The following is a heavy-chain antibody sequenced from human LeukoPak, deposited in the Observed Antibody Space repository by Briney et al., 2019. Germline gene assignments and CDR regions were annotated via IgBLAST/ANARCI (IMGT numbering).Heavy chain of an antibody. J-gene: IGHJ3*02. D-gene: IGHD5-12*01. CDR3: TTDSFNGGSGFEAFDI. Sequence: KAGGSLRLSCVASGFSFNNAWMNWVRQAPGKGLEWVGRIKTKIEGGTTDYTTPVKGRFTISRDDSKNTLYVQMNSLRTDDTAVYYCTTDSFNGGSGFEAFDIWGQGTVVTVSS. CDR1: GFSFNNAW. CDR2: IKTKIEGGTT. V-gene: IGHV3-15*05.